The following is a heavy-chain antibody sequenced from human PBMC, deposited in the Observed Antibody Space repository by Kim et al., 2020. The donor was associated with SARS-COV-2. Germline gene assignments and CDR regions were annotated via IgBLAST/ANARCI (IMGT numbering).Heavy chain of an antibody. CDR3: ARVIGGTLAAAGPIDY. CDR1: GYTFTSYG. CDR2: ISAYNGNT. D-gene: IGHD6-13*01. V-gene: IGHV1-18*04. Sequence: ASVKVSCKASGYTFTSYGISWVRQAPGQGLEWMGWISAYNGNTNYAQKLQGRVTMTTDTSTSTAYMELRSLRSDDTAVYYCARVIGGTLAAAGPIDYWGQGTLVTVSS. J-gene: IGHJ4*02.